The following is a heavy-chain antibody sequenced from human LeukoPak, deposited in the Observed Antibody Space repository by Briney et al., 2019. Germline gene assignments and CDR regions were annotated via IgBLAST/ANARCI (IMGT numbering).Heavy chain of an antibody. CDR1: GYTFTGYY. CDR2: INPNSGGT. Sequence: ASVKVSCKASGYTFTGYYMHWVRQAPGQGLEWMGWINPNSGGTNYAQKFQGRVTMTRDTSISTAYMELSRLRSDDTAVYYCARTTTNVLRFLEWPNWGQGTLVTVSS. D-gene: IGHD3-3*01. V-gene: IGHV1-2*02. J-gene: IGHJ4*02. CDR3: ARTTTNVLRFLEWPN.